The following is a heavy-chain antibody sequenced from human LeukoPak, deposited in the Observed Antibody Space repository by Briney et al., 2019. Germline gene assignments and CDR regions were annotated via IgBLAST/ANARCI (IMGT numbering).Heavy chain of an antibody. CDR2: AYYRSNWDN. V-gene: IGHV6-1*01. J-gene: IGHJ4*02. CDR1: GDSVSSNSAT. Sequence: SQTLSLTCAISGDSVSSNSATWNWIRQSPSSGLEWLGRAYYRSNWDNDYAVSVKSRITINPDTSKNQFSLQLKSVTSEDTAVYYCARNYYGSGSYYSHFDYWGQGTLVTVSS. CDR3: ARNYYGSGSYYSHFDY. D-gene: IGHD3-10*01.